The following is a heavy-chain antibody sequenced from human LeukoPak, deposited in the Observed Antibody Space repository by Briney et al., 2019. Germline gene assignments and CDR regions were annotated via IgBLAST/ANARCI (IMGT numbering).Heavy chain of an antibody. CDR1: GYTFTGDY. CDR2: INPRTGGT. D-gene: IGHD2-15*01. J-gene: IGHJ5*02. CDR3: AREAIVVVVAATGWFGP. V-gene: IGHV1-2*02. Sequence: ASVKVSCKASGYTFTGDYMHWVRQAPGQGLEWMGWINPRTGGTKYAQKFQGRVTMTRDTSINTAYMELSRLRSDDTAVYYCAREAIVVVVAATGWFGPWGQGTLVTVSS.